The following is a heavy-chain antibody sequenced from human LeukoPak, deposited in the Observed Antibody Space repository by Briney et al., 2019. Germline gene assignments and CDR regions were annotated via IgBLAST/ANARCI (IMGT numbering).Heavy chain of an antibody. CDR2: IYYSGST. CDR1: GGSISSSSYY. D-gene: IGHD1-26*01. CDR3: ARRSGTYHAFDI. V-gene: IGHV4-39*01. J-gene: IGHJ3*02. Sequence: KPSETLSLTCTVSGGSISSSSYYWGWLRQPPGKGLEWIGSIYYSGSTYYNPSLKSRVTISVDTSKNQFSLKLSSVTAADTAVYYCARRSGTYHAFDIWGQGTMVTVSS.